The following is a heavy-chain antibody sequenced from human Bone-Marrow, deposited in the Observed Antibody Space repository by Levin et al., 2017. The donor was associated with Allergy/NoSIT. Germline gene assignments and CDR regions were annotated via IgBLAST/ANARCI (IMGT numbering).Heavy chain of an antibody. J-gene: IGHJ4*02. CDR1: GFTFSFYG. Sequence: GESLKISCAASGFTFSFYGMSWVRQAPGKGLEWISGISGGVSDTRYADAVKGRFTISRDNSKNTLYLQMNSLRAEDTAVYYCTKDQIEGYFDSWGQGTLVTVSS. V-gene: IGHV3-23*01. CDR2: ISGGVSDT. CDR3: TKDQIEGYFDS.